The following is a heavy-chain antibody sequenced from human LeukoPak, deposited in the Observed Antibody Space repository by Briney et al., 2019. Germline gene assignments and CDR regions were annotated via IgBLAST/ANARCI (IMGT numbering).Heavy chain of an antibody. CDR3: AGDKTTGGWYEFDY. D-gene: IGHD6-19*01. CDR2: ISGSGRTT. Sequence: GGAPRLSFVPPGFTFCSFAMTWVRQAPGEGPELVSSISGSGRTTYYADSVKGRFTISRDTSKNTVSLQMNSLRAEDTAVYYCAGDKTTGGWYEFDYWGQGTLVTVSS. J-gene: IGHJ4*02. V-gene: IGHV3-23*01. CDR1: GFTFCSFA.